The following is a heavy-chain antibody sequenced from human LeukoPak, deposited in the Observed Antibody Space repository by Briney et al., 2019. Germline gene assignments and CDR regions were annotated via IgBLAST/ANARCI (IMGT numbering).Heavy chain of an antibody. CDR3: ARGGSGWYGNNWFDP. Sequence: ASVKVSCKASGYTFTSYDINWVRQATGQGIEWMGWMNPNSGNTGYAQKFQGRVTMTRNTSISTAYMELSSLRSEDTAVYYCARGGSGWYGNNWFDPWGQGTLVTVSS. V-gene: IGHV1-8*01. J-gene: IGHJ5*02. CDR2: MNPNSGNT. D-gene: IGHD6-19*01. CDR1: GYTFTSYD.